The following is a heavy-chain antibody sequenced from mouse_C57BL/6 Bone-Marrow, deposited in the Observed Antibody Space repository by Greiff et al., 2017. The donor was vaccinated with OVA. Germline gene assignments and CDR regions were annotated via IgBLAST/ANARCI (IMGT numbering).Heavy chain of an antibody. V-gene: IGHV1-82*01. CDR1: GYAFSSSW. J-gene: IGHJ1*03. Sequence: LVESGPELVKPGASVKISCKASGYAFSSSWMNWVKQRPGKGLEWIGRIYPGDGDTNYNGKFKGKATLTADKSSSTAYMQLSSLTSEDSAVYFCSVAYYYGSSQWYFDVWGTGTTVTVSS. D-gene: IGHD1-1*01. CDR2: IYPGDGDT. CDR3: SVAYYYGSSQWYFDV.